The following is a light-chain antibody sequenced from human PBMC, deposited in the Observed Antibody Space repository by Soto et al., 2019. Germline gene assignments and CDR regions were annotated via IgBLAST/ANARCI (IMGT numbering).Light chain of an antibody. V-gene: IGKV3-15*01. Sequence: ETVMTQSPATLSVSPGERATLSCRASQSVNSSLAWYQQKLGQATRVLIFGASTRATGIPARFSGSGSGTEFSLTINSLQSEDFAVYYCQEYNTWPWTFGQGTKVDIK. CDR1: QSVNSS. CDR3: QEYNTWPWT. J-gene: IGKJ1*01. CDR2: GAS.